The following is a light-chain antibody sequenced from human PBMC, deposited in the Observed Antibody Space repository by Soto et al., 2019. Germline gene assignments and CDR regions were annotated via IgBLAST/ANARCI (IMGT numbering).Light chain of an antibody. Sequence: QYALTQPRSVSGSPGQTVTISCTGTSSDVGGYNYVSWYQQHPGKAPKVLIYEVTKRPSGVPDRFSGSKSGNTASLTISGLQAADESDYYCCSYAGSYDWVFGGGTKLTVL. V-gene: IGLV2-11*01. CDR2: EVT. CDR1: SSDVGGYNY. CDR3: CSYAGSYDWV. J-gene: IGLJ3*02.